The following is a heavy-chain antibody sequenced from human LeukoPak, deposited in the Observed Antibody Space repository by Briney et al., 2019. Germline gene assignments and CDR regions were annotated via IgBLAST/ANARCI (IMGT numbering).Heavy chain of an antibody. D-gene: IGHD6-19*01. CDR2: IIGGGGA. CDR3: AKGGYSDGWYFFDH. CDR1: GFTFTIYA. V-gene: IGHV3-23*01. Sequence: GRSLRLSCAASGFTFTIYAMSWVRQAPGNGREWVSSIIGGGGAYYPDSVKGRSTISRDDSNNTLYLQMTCLRAKRTRVNYCAKGGYSDGWYFFDHWGQGALVTVSS. J-gene: IGHJ1*01.